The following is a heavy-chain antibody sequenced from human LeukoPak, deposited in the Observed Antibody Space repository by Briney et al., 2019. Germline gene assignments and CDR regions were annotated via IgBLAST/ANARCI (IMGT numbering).Heavy chain of an antibody. CDR2: ISGGGNT. J-gene: IGHJ4*02. Sequence: GGSLRLSCAASGFTFSTYVMTWVRQAPGKGLEWVSAISGGGNTYYADSVKGRFTISRDNSKNTLYLQMSSLKAEDTALYYCAKDSTWIQLWLAGWGQGTLVTVSS. CDR3: AKDSTWIQLWLAG. CDR1: GFTFSTYV. V-gene: IGHV3-23*01. D-gene: IGHD5-18*01.